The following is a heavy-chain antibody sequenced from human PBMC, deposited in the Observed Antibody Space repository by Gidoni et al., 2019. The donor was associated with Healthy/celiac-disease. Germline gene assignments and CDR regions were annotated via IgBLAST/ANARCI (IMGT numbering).Heavy chain of an antibody. CDR2: IKSKTDGGTT. J-gene: IGHJ3*02. D-gene: IGHD3-22*01. Sequence: EVQLVESGGGMVKPGGSLRLSCAASGVTFSHAWLSWVRQAPGKGLEWVGRIKSKTDGGTTDYAAPVKGRFTISRDDSKNTLYLQMNSLKTEDTAVYYCTTDLFHDSSGYYGAFDIWGQGTMVTVSS. V-gene: IGHV3-15*01. CDR3: TTDLFHDSSGYYGAFDI. CDR1: GVTFSHAW.